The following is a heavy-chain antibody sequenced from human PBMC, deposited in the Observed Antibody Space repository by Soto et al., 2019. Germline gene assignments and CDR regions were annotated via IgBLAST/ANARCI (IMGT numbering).Heavy chain of an antibody. CDR3: AREWSAAGHFYGMDV. J-gene: IGHJ6*02. CDR2: MNTNSDDT. Sequence: GAPVKVSCKTSGYTFTSYDINWVRQAPGQGLEWVGWMNTNSDDTRSAQKFRGRLTLTRDKSMRAVYMKLSNLRPDDSAVYYCAREWSAAGHFYGMDVWGQGTTVTVSS. D-gene: IGHD6-13*01. CDR1: GYTFTSYD. V-gene: IGHV1-8*01.